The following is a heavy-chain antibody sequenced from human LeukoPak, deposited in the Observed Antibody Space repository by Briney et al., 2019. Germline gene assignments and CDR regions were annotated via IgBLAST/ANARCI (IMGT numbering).Heavy chain of an antibody. CDR2: IYPGDSDT. V-gene: IGHV5-51*01. CDR3: ARQITDQSSGYDSIDY. Sequence: GESLKISCKASGYSFTNNWIGWVRQMPGEGLEWMGIIYPGDSDTRYSPSFEGRVTISADKSITTAYLQWSSLKASDTAMYYCARQITDQSSGYDSIDYWGQGTLVTVSS. CDR1: GYSFTNNW. D-gene: IGHD5-12*01. J-gene: IGHJ4*02.